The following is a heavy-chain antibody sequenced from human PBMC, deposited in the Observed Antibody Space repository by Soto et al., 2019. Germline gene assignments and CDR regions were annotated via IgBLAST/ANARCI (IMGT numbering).Heavy chain of an antibody. CDR1: GFTFSSYG. J-gene: IGHJ4*02. CDR3: AKDSGDHYFDY. D-gene: IGHD6-19*01. V-gene: IGHV3-30*18. Sequence: QVQLVESGGGVVQPGRSLRLSCAASGFTFSSYGMHWVRQAPGKGLEWVAVISYDGSNKYYADSVKGRFTISRDNSKNTLYLLMNSLRAEDTAVYYCAKDSGDHYFDYWGQVTLVTVSS. CDR2: ISYDGSNK.